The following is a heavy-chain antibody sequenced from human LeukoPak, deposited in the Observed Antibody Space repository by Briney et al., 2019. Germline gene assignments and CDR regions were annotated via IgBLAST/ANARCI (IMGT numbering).Heavy chain of an antibody. D-gene: IGHD6-13*01. CDR3: ARDRIAAVDY. V-gene: IGHV3-30*03. CDR1: GFIFRDYG. CDR2: ISYDGSNK. Sequence: PGGSLRLSCAASGFIFRDYGMHWVRQTPGKGLEWVAVISYDGSNKYYADSVKGRFTISRDNSKNTLYLQMNSLRAEDTAVYYCARDRIAAVDYWGQGTLVTVSS. J-gene: IGHJ4*02.